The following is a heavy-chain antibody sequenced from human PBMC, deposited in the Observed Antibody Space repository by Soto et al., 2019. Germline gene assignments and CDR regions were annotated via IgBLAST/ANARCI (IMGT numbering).Heavy chain of an antibody. Sequence: GGSLRLSCAASGFTFSSYAMHWVRQAPGKGLEWVAVISYDGSNKYYADSVKGRFTISRDNSKNTLYLQMNSLRAEDTAVYYCARDRRWLQLHNYYYGMDVWGQGTTVTVSS. V-gene: IGHV3-30-3*01. J-gene: IGHJ6*02. CDR1: GFTFSSYA. CDR2: ISYDGSNK. CDR3: ARDRRWLQLHNYYYGMDV. D-gene: IGHD5-12*01.